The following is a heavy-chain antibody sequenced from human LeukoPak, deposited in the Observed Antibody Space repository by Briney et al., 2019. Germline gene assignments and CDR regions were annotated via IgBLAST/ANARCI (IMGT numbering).Heavy chain of an antibody. CDR2: ISGSGDST. CDR3: AKVGITIFGVVIARHFDY. D-gene: IGHD3-3*01. Sequence: GGSLRLSCAASGFTFSSYAMSWVRQAPGKGLEWVSAISGSGDSTYYADSVKGRFTISRDNSKNTLYLQMNSLRAEDTAVYYCAKVGITIFGVVIARHFDYWGQGTLVTVSS. J-gene: IGHJ4*02. CDR1: GFTFSSYA. V-gene: IGHV3-23*01.